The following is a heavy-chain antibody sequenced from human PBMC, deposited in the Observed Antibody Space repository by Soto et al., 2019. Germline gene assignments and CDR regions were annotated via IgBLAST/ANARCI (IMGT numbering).Heavy chain of an antibody. Sequence: QVQLVESGGGLVKPGGSLRLSCAASGFTFSDYYMSWIRQAPGKGLEWVSCISSSGSTIYYADSVKGRFTISRDNAKNSLYLQMNSLRAEDTAVYYCARDIVVVPAANPFYYYYYGMDVWGQGTTVTVSS. CDR3: ARDIVVVPAANPFYYYYYGMDV. J-gene: IGHJ6*02. V-gene: IGHV3-11*01. CDR1: GFTFSDYY. D-gene: IGHD2-2*01. CDR2: ISSSGSTI.